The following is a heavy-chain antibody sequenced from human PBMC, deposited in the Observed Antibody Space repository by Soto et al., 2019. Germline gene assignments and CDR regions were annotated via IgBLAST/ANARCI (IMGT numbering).Heavy chain of an antibody. V-gene: IGHV3-48*01. J-gene: IGHJ4*02. CDR1: GFTFSSYS. Sequence: GESLRISCAASGFTFSSYSMNWVRQAPGKGLEWVSYISSSSSTIYYADSVKGRFTISRDNAKNSLYLQMNSLRAEDTAVYYCARGRGGSAGWGQGTLVTVSS. CDR2: ISSSSSTI. CDR3: ARGRGGSAG. D-gene: IGHD3-10*01.